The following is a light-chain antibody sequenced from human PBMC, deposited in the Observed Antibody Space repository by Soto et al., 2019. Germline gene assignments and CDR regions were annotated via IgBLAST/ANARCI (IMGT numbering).Light chain of an antibody. CDR2: RNN. CDR3: GGWDDSLSGPV. V-gene: IGLV1-47*01. J-gene: IGLJ2*01. Sequence: QSVLTQPPSASGTPGQRVNISCSGSSCNIGSNYVYWYRQFPGTAPKLLIQRNNQRPSGVPARFSGSKSGTSASLAISGLRSEDEADYYCGGWDDSLSGPVFXGGTKLTVL. CDR1: SCNIGSNY.